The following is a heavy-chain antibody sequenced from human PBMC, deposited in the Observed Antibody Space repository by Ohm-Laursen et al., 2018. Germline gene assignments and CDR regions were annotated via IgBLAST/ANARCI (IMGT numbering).Heavy chain of an antibody. CDR3: ASGHYGDLKYFDY. CDR2: INHSGST. CDR1: GGSFSGYY. V-gene: IGHV4-34*01. Sequence: SETLSLTCAVYGGSFSGYYWSWIRQPPGKGLEWIGEINHSGSTNYNPSLKSRVTISVDTSKNQFSLKLSPVTAADTAVYYCASGHYGDLKYFDYWGQGTLVTVSS. D-gene: IGHD4-17*01. J-gene: IGHJ4*02.